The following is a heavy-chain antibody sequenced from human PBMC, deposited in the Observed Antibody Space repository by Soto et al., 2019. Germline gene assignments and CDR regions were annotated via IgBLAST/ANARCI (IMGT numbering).Heavy chain of an antibody. J-gene: IGHJ5*02. D-gene: IGHD2-2*01. CDR2: IIPILGIA. CDR3: ASLGYCSSTSCSSGEDNWFDP. V-gene: IGHV1-69*02. CDR1: GGTFSSYT. Sequence: QVQLVQSGAEVKKPGSSVKVSCKASGGTFSSYTISWVRQAPGQGLEWMGRIIPILGIANYAQKFQGRVTITADKSTSTAYMGLSSLRSEDTAVYYCASLGYCSSTSCSSGEDNWFDPWGQGTLVTVSS.